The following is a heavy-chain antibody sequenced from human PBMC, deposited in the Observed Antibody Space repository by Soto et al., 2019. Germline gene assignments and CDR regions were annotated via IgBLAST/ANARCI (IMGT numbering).Heavy chain of an antibody. CDR2: ISYDGSNK. V-gene: IGHV3-30*18. CDR3: AKDQGYDSSGYYHGMDV. J-gene: IGHJ6*02. CDR1: GFTFSSYG. D-gene: IGHD3-22*01. Sequence: GGSLRLSCAASGFTFSSYGMHWVRQSPGKGLEWVAVISYDGSNKYYADSVKGRFTISRDNSKNTLYLQMNSLRAEDTAVYYCAKDQGYDSSGYYHGMDVWGQGTTVTVSS.